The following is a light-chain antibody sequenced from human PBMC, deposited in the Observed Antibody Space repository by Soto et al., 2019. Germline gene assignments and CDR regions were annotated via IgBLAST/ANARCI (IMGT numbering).Light chain of an antibody. CDR2: DHS. J-gene: IGKJ3*01. CDR3: QQRSNWPPEVT. CDR1: QSVRSS. V-gene: IGKV3-11*01. Sequence: EIVLTQSPDTLSLSPGERATLSCRASQSVRSSLAWYQQKPGQPPRLLIYDHSNGATGIPARFSGSGSGTDFTLTISSLEPEDFAVYYCQQRSNWPPEVTFGPGTKVDIK.